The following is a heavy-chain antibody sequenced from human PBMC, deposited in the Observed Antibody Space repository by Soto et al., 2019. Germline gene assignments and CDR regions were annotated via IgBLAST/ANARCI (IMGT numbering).Heavy chain of an antibody. CDR3: ARAGNVWSGYYRGGMDV. Sequence: PSETLSLTCTVSGGSISSYYWSWIRQPPGKGLEWIGYIYYSGSTNYNPSLKSRVTISVDTSKNQFSLKLSSVTAADTAVYFCARAGNVWSGYYRGGMDVWGPGTTVTVSS. V-gene: IGHV4-59*01. D-gene: IGHD3-3*01. J-gene: IGHJ6*02. CDR2: IYYSGST. CDR1: GGSISSYY.